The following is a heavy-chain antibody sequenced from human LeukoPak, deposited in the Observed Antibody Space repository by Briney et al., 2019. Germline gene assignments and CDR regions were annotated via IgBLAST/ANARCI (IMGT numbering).Heavy chain of an antibody. CDR1: GGSSSISSYY. CDR2: VYYNGRT. D-gene: IGHD2-2*01. V-gene: IGHV4-39*07. CDR3: ARGIYEYQLLSWFDP. Sequence: PSETLSLTCTVSGGSSSISSYYWGWIRQAPGTGLEWIGSVYYNGRTYYTPSLESRVTMSVDTSKNHFSLKLTSVTAADTAVYFCARGIYEYQLLSWFDPWGQGILVTVSS. J-gene: IGHJ5*02.